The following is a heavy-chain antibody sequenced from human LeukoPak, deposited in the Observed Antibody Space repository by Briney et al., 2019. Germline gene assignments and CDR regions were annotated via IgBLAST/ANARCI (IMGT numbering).Heavy chain of an antibody. Sequence: HPGGSLRLSCAASGLSFSAYWMTWVRQAPGTGLEWVANINPAGSETYYVDPVKGRFSISRDNAKNLVYLQMNSLRAEDTAVYHCARFGYVAAVDVWGQGTPVTVSS. CDR3: ARFGYVAAVDV. CDR2: INPAGSET. V-gene: IGHV3-7*01. J-gene: IGHJ4*02. CDR1: GLSFSAYW. D-gene: IGHD2-15*01.